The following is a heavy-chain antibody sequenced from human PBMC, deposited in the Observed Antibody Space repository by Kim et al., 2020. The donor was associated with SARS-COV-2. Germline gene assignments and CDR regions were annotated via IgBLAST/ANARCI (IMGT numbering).Heavy chain of an antibody. CDR3: ARGGPLGRYFDWLSDYYGMDV. CDR1: GYTFTSYY. V-gene: IGHV1-46*01. J-gene: IGHJ6*02. CDR2: INPSGGST. Sequence: ASVKVSCKASGYTFTSYYMHWVRQAPGQGLEWMGIINPSGGSTSYAQKFQGRVTMTMDTSTSTVYMELSSLRSEDTAVYYCARGGPLGRYFDWLSDYYGMDVWGQGTTVTVSS. D-gene: IGHD3-9*01.